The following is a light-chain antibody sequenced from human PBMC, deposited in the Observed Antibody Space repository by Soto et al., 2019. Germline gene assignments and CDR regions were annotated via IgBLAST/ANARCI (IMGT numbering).Light chain of an antibody. J-gene: IGKJ2*01. V-gene: IGKV3-11*01. Sequence: EIVLTQSPATLSLSPGERATLSCRSSQSVSSYVAWYQQKPGQAPRLLIYDASNRATVIPARFSGGGSGTDVTLTISSLEPEACAVDDCQQRFNWSRFPFVQGTKLEIK. CDR1: QSVSSY. CDR3: QQRFNWSRFP. CDR2: DAS.